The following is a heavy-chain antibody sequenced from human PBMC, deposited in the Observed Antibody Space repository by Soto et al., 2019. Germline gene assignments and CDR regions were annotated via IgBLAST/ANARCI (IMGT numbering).Heavy chain of an antibody. Sequence: ASVKVSCKASGYTFTSYAMHWVSQAPGQRLEWMGWINPSGGSTSYAQKYQGRVTMTRDTSTSTVYMELSSLRSEDTAVYYCARDSLTTVVTHHYYYGMDVWGQGTTVTVSS. D-gene: IGHD4-17*01. V-gene: IGHV1-46*01. CDR2: INPSGGST. CDR1: GYTFTSYA. CDR3: ARDSLTTVVTHHYYYGMDV. J-gene: IGHJ6*02.